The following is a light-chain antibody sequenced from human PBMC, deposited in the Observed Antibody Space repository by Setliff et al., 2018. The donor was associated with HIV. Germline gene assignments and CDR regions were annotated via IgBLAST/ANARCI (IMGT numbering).Light chain of an antibody. Sequence: QSVLTQPASVSGSPGQSITISCTGTSSDVGSRYNYVSWYQQHPGKAPKLIIFDVTYRPSGVSDRFSGSKSGNTASLTISGLQTEDEADYYCSSFTSSSSYVFGTGSKGTVL. CDR1: SSDVGSRYNY. V-gene: IGLV2-14*03. J-gene: IGLJ1*01. CDR2: DVT. CDR3: SSFTSSSSYV.